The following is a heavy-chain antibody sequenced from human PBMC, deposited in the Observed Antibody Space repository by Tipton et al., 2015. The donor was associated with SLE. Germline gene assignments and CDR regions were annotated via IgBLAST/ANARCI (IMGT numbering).Heavy chain of an antibody. CDR3: ARTGSMVQGNIIPFDY. V-gene: IGHV3-30*14. Sequence: SLRLSCAASGYTFPTYAMHWVRQAPGKGLEWVAVISYDESIKYYADSVKGRFTISRDNFKNTLYIQMNSLGAEDTAVYYCARTGSMVQGNIIPFDYWGQGTLVTVSS. CDR1: GYTFPTYA. D-gene: IGHD3-10*01. CDR2: ISYDESIK. J-gene: IGHJ4*02.